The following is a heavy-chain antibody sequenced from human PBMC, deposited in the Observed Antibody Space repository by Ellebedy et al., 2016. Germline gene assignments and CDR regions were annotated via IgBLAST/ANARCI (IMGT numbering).Heavy chain of an antibody. D-gene: IGHD3-16*02. J-gene: IGHJ4*02. CDR3: ARDLGGFLGFDS. CDR2: ISGSAIST. Sequence: GGSLRLSCAASGFIFKNHAMSWVRQAPGKGLEWVSTISGSAISTYYTDSVKGRFTSSSDESKNTVFLQMNSLRAEDTATYYCARDLGGFLGFDSWGQGTVVTVSS. V-gene: IGHV3-23*01. CDR1: GFIFKNHA.